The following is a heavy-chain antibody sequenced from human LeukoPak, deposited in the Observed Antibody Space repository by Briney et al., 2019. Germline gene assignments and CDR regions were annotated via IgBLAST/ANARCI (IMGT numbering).Heavy chain of an antibody. CDR3: ARDPQRWELLYRDAFDI. Sequence: GGSLRLSCAASGFTFSSYSMNWVRQAPGKGLEWVSSISSSSSYIYYADSVKGRFTISRDNAKNSLSLQMNSLRAEDTAVYYCARDPQRWELLYRDAFDIWGQGTMVTVSS. D-gene: IGHD1-26*01. J-gene: IGHJ3*02. CDR2: ISSSSSYI. CDR1: GFTFSSYS. V-gene: IGHV3-21*01.